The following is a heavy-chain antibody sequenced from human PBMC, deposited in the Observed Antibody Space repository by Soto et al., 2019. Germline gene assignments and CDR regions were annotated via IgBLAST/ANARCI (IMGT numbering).Heavy chain of an antibody. V-gene: IGHV1-18*01. D-gene: IGHD1-26*01. CDR1: GYSFTSYG. CDR3: ARDRSGSYHFDY. J-gene: IGHJ4*02. CDR2: ISTYNGNT. Sequence: QVQLVQSGAEVKKPRASVKVSCKTSGYSFTSYGINWVREAPGQGLEWMGWISTYNGNTNYAQKLQGRVTMTTDTSPSTAYMELRSLRSDDTAVYFCARDRSGSYHFDYWGQGTLVTVSS.